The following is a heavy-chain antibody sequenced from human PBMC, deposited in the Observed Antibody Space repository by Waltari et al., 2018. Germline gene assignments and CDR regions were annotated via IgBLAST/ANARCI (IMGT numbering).Heavy chain of an antibody. Sequence: QITLKESGPTLVKPTQTLTLTCAFSGFSFSTSGVGVGWIRQPPGKALEWLAFVYWDDNKRYTPSLKSRLTITKDTSEDQVVLTMTNMDPVDTATYFCAHRPSHYDIFSGYYNYFDYWGQGILVTVSS. D-gene: IGHD3-9*01. CDR1: GFSFSTSGVG. J-gene: IGHJ4*02. CDR3: AHRPSHYDIFSGYYNYFDY. CDR2: VYWDDNK. V-gene: IGHV2-5*02.